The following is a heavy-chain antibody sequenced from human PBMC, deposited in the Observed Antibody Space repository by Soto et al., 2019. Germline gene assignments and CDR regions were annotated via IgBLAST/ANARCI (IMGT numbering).Heavy chain of an antibody. Sequence: SETLSLTCTVSGDSISNSNYYWGWIRQPPGKGLEWIANIYYSGITYCTPSLKSRVAISVDTSKNQFSLKLSSVTAADTAIYYCARSNSGYYKWFDPWGKGTLVTVSS. J-gene: IGHJ5*02. V-gene: IGHV4-39*01. CDR1: GDSISNSNYY. CDR2: IYYSGIT. CDR3: ARSNSGYYKWFDP. D-gene: IGHD3-22*01.